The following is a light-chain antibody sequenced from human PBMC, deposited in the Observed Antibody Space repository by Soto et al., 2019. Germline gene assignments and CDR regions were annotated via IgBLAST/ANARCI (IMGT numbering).Light chain of an antibody. CDR3: QQSYSTPPT. Sequence: DIRITNTHSTLSGSVGDRVTITCLASQTISSWLAWYQQKPGKAPKLLIYAASSLQSGVPSRFSGSGSGTDFTLTISSLQPEDFATYYSQQSYSTPPTFGQGTNVDI. CDR1: QTISSW. J-gene: IGKJ1*01. V-gene: IGKV1-39*01. CDR2: AAS.